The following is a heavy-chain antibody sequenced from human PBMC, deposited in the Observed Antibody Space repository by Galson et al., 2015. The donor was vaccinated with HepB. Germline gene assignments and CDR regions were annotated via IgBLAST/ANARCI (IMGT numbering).Heavy chain of an antibody. Sequence: SLRLSCAASGFTFSSYAMSWVRQAPGKGLEWVSAISGSGGSTYYADSVKGRFTISRDNSKNTLYLQMNSLRAEDTAVYYCAKGISLIGYYFDYWGQGTLVTVSS. V-gene: IGHV3-23*01. CDR2: ISGSGGST. CDR3: AKGISLIGYYFDY. CDR1: GFTFSSYA. D-gene: IGHD2-15*01. J-gene: IGHJ4*02.